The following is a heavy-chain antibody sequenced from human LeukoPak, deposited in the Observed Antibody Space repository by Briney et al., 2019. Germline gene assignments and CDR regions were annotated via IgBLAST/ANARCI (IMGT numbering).Heavy chain of an antibody. J-gene: IGHJ4*02. CDR2: IWYDGSNK. D-gene: IGHD3-10*01. Sequence: PGRSLRLSCAASGFTFSSYGMHWVRQAPGKGLEWVAVIWYDGSNKYYADSVKGRFTISRDNSKNTLYLQMNSLRAEDTAVYYCARAFPRITMVRGVITPPYFDCWGQGTLVTVSS. V-gene: IGHV3-33*01. CDR1: GFTFSSYG. CDR3: ARAFPRITMVRGVITPPYFDC.